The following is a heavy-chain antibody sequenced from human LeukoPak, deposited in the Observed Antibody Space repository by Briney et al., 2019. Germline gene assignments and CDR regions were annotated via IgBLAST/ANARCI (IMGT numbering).Heavy chain of an antibody. CDR2: VEPSSGGT. CDR1: GYTFSVYY. J-gene: IGHJ4*02. D-gene: IGHD1-1*01. Sequence: ASVKVSCKTSGYTFSVYYIHWVRQAPGQGLEWMGWVEPSSGGTTYAQKFQGRVTMTRDTSISTAYMELSSLRPDDTAVYYCARDPLDRNLPEDYWGQGTLVTVSS. CDR3: ARDPLDRNLPEDY. V-gene: IGHV1-2*02.